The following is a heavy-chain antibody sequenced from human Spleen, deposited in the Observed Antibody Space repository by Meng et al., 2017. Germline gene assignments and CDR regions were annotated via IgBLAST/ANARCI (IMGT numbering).Heavy chain of an antibody. J-gene: IGHJ5*01. CDR3: AREAMFRGGNWFDS. D-gene: IGHD3-10*01. CDR1: GFTFSSHW. V-gene: IGHV3-74*01. CDR2: INSDGSSA. Sequence: EVQLVESGGHLVQPGGSLRLSCAVSGFTFSSHWMHWVCQAPGKGLVWVSHINSDGSSATYADSVKGRFTISRDNAKNTLYLQMNSLRAEDTAVYYCAREAMFRGGNWFDSWGQGTLVTVSS.